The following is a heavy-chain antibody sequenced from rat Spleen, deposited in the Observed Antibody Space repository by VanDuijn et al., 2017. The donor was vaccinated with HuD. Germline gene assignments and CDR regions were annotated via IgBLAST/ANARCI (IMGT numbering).Heavy chain of an antibody. D-gene: IGHD1-6*01. Sequence: EVQLAESGGGLVQPGRSLKLSCAVSGFTFSDYYMAWVRQAPTKGLEWVASISYDDTSTHYRDSVKGRFTISRDIAKNIQYLQMDSLRSEDTATYYCARHGYTTDYLNWFAYWGQGTLVTVSS. CDR2: ISYDDTST. V-gene: IGHV5-20*01. CDR1: GFTFSDYY. CDR3: ARHGYTTDYLNWFAY. J-gene: IGHJ3*01.